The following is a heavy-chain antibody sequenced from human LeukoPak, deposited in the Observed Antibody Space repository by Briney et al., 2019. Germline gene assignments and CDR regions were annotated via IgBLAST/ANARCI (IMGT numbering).Heavy chain of an antibody. V-gene: IGHV3-30-3*01. CDR3: TTLGSGYSSF. D-gene: IGHD5-12*01. J-gene: IGHJ4*02. Sequence: GGSLRLSCAASGFIISTYTMHWVRQAPGKGLEWVSVVSSDGSNKYYADSVKGRFTISRDDSKNTLYLQMNSLKTEDTAVYYCTTLGSGYSSFWGQGTLVTVSS. CDR2: VSSDGSNK. CDR1: GFIISTYT.